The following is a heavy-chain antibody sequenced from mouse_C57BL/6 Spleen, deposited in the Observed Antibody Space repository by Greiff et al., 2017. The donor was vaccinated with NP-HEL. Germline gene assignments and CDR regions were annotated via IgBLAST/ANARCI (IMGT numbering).Heavy chain of an antibody. CDR3: ARDYGIY. D-gene: IGHD1-1*01. Sequence: VQRQQSGAELVMPGASVKLSCKASGYTFTSYWMHWVKQRPGQGLEWIGEIDPSDSYTNYNQKFKGKSTLTVDKSSSTAYMQLSSLTSEDSAVYYCARDYGIYWGQGTTLTVSS. V-gene: IGHV1-69*01. J-gene: IGHJ2*01. CDR1: GYTFTSYW. CDR2: IDPSDSYT.